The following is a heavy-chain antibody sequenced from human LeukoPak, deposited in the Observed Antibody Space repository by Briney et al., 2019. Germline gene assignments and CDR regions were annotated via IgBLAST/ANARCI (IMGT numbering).Heavy chain of an antibody. CDR2: IYYSGST. J-gene: IGHJ4*02. CDR3: ARTLSQRFGNPYYFDY. Sequence: SQTLSLTCTVSGGSISSGGYYWSWIRQPPGKGLEWIGYIYYSGSTNYNPSLKSRVTISVDTSKNQFSLKLSSVTAADTAVYYCARTLSQRFGNPYYFDYWGQGTLVTVSS. CDR1: GGSISSGGYY. V-gene: IGHV4-61*08. D-gene: IGHD3-10*01.